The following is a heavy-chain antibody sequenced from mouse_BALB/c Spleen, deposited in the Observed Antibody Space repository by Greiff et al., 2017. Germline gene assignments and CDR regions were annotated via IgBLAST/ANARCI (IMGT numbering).Heavy chain of an antibody. CDR3: ARYYGSSFDY. J-gene: IGHJ2*01. V-gene: IGHV5-9*03. CDR2: ISSGGGNT. D-gene: IGHD1-1*01. Sequence: DVKLVESGGGLVKPGGSLKLSCAASGFTFSSYTMSWVRQTPEKRLEWVATISSGGGNTYYPDSVKGRFTISRDNAKNNLYLQMSSLRSEDTALYYCARYYGSSFDYWGQGTTLTVSS. CDR1: GFTFSSYT.